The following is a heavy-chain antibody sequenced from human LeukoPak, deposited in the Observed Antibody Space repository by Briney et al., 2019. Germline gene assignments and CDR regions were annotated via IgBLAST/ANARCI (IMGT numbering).Heavy chain of an antibody. J-gene: IGHJ4*02. CDR2: ISAYNGNT. CDR1: GCTFTSYG. V-gene: IGHV1-18*01. D-gene: IGHD2-2*01. Sequence: ASVKVSCKASGCTFTSYGISWVRQAPGQGLEWMGWISAYNGNTNYAQKLQGRVTMTTDTSTSTAYMELRSLRSDDTAVYYCARDRVGAVVVPAAPDYWGQGTLVTVSS. CDR3: ARDRVGAVVVPAAPDY.